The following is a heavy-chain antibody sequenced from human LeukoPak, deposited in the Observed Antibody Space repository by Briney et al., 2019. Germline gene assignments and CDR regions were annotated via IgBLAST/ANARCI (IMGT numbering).Heavy chain of an antibody. D-gene: IGHD1-26*01. CDR2: IYYSGST. V-gene: IGHV4-59*01. CDR1: GGSISSYY. CDR3: ASLGADYYFDY. Sequence: PSETLSLTCTVSGGSISSYYWSWIRQPPGKGLEWIGYIYYSGSTNYNPSLKSRVTISVDTSKNQFSLKLSSVTAADTAVYYCASLGADYYFDYWGQGTLVTLSS. J-gene: IGHJ4*02.